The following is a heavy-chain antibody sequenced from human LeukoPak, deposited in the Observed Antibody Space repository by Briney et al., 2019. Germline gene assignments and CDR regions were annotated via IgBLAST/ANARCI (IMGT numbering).Heavy chain of an antibody. J-gene: IGHJ6*03. D-gene: IGHD5-12*01. CDR3: AKQTRRSGYVWSDYYYYMDV. CDR1: GFTFSSYG. CDR2: ISGSGGST. Sequence: GGTLRLSCAASGFTFSSYGMSWVRQAPGKGLEWVSAISGSGGSTYYADSVKGRFTISRDNSKNTLYLQMNSLRAEDTAVYYCAKQTRRSGYVWSDYYYYMDVWGKGTTVTVSS. V-gene: IGHV3-23*01.